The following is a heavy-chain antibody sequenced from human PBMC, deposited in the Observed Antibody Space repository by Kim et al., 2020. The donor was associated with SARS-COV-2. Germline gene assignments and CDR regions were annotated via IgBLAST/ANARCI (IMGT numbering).Heavy chain of an antibody. CDR2: INHSGST. V-gene: IGHV4-34*01. D-gene: IGHD2-2*01. CDR1: GGSFSGYY. Sequence: SETLSLTCAVYGGSFSGYYWSWIRQPPGKGLEWIGEINHSGSTNYNPSLKSRVTISVDTSKNQFSLKLSSVTAADTAVYYCARGLSYQPDYWGQGTLVTVSS. CDR3: ARGLSYQPDY. J-gene: IGHJ4*02.